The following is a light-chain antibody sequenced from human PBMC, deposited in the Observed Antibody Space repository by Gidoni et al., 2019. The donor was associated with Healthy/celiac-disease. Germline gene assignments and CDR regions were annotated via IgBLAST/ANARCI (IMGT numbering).Light chain of an antibody. V-gene: IGKV3-15*01. CDR1: QRVSSN. J-gene: IGKJ5*01. CDR3: QQYHNWPPIT. CDR2: GAS. Sequence: ELVMTQSSATLSVSTGERATLSCRARQRVSSNLAWYQQNPGQAPSLLLYGASTRATGIPARFSGRGSGTEFTPPISSLQSEDFAVYYCQQYHNWPPITFGQGTRLEIK.